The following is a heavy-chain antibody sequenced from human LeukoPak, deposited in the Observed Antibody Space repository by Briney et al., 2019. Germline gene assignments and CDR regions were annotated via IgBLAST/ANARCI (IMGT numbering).Heavy chain of an antibody. Sequence: PSETLSLTCTVSGGSISSSSYYWGWIRQPPGKGLEWIGNIYYSGSTNYNPSLKSRVTISVDTSKNQFSLKLSSVTAADTAVYYCTRGSIAYYYMDVWGKGTTVTISS. D-gene: IGHD3-22*01. CDR2: IYYSGST. CDR3: TRGSIAYYYMDV. CDR1: GGSISSSSYY. J-gene: IGHJ6*03. V-gene: IGHV4-39*07.